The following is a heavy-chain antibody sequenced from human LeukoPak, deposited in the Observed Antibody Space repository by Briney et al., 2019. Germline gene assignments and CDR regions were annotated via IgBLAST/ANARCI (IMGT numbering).Heavy chain of an antibody. V-gene: IGHV4-59*01. CDR3: ARGRGGATDYYYYGMDV. J-gene: IGHJ6*01. D-gene: IGHD1-26*01. CDR1: GGSISSYY. CDR2: IYYSGST. Sequence: SETLSLTCTVSGGSISSYYWSWIRQPPGKGLEWIGYIYYSGSTNYNPSLKSRVTISVDTSKNQFSLKLSSVTAADTAVYYCARGRGGATDYYYYGMDVWGKGPRSPSPQ.